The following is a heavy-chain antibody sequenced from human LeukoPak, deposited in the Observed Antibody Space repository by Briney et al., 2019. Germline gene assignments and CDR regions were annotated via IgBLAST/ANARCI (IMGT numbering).Heavy chain of an antibody. CDR3: ARDADSSWLDAFDI. Sequence: PGGSLRLSCAASGFTFSTYWMTWVRQAPGKGLEWVANIKQDGSDKYYVDSVKGRFTIPRDNAKNSLYLQMNSLRAEDTAVYYCARDADSSWLDAFDIWGQGTMVTVSS. J-gene: IGHJ3*02. D-gene: IGHD6-13*01. CDR2: IKQDGSDK. V-gene: IGHV3-7*01. CDR1: GFTFSTYW.